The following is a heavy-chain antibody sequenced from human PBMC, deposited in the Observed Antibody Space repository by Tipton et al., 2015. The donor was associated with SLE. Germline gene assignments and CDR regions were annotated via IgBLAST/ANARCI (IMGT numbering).Heavy chain of an antibody. CDR2: ILTSGST. V-gene: IGHV4-61*02. CDR1: GGSVSSADYF. Sequence: TLSLTCTVSGGSVSSADYFWNWIRQPAGKGTEWNGRILTSGSTDYNSSLKGRVTMSVETYKNQFSLKLSSVTAADTAMYYCTRELDTFDIWGQGTMVTVSS. J-gene: IGHJ3*02. CDR3: TRELDTFDI.